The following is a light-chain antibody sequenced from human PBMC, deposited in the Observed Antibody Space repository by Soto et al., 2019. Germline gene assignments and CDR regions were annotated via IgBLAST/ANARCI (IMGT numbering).Light chain of an antibody. CDR3: QQYHTVPYT. CDR1: QSVGSSH. J-gene: IGKJ2*01. V-gene: IGKV3-20*01. CDR2: GAS. Sequence: EIVLTQSPGTLSLSPGERATLSCRASQSVGSSHLAWYQQKPGQAPRLLIYGASSRATGIPDRFSGSGSGTDFTLTISRLEPEDFATYFCQQYHTVPYTFGQGTKLEIK.